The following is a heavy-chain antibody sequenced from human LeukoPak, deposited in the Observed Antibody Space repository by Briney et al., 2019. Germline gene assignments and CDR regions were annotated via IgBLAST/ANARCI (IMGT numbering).Heavy chain of an antibody. D-gene: IGHD2-2*01. CDR3: GRGFALVPAGIPDY. Sequence: PGGSRRLSCAACGFTFSNYWMHWVRQAPGEGLVWVSRISSDGSSTTYADSVKGRFTISRDNAKNTLYLQMNSLRAEDTAVYYCGRGFALVPAGIPDYWGQGTLVTVSS. CDR1: GFTFSNYW. J-gene: IGHJ4*02. CDR2: ISSDGSST. V-gene: IGHV3-74*01.